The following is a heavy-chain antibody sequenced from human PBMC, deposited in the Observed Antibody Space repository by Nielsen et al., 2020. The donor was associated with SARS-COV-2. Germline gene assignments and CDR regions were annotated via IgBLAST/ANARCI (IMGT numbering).Heavy chain of an antibody. CDR3: ARESSSWYYFDY. Sequence: ASVKVSCKASGYTFTSYGISWVRQAPGQGLEWMGWISAYNGNTNYAQKLQGRVTMTTDTSTSTAYMELSRLRSDDTVVYYCARESSSWYYFDYWGQGTLVTVSS. D-gene: IGHD6-13*01. CDR2: ISAYNGNT. J-gene: IGHJ4*02. CDR1: GYTFTSYG. V-gene: IGHV1-18*01.